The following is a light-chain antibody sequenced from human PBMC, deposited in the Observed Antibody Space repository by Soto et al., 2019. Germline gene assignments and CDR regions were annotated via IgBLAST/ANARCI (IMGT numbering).Light chain of an antibody. J-gene: IGKJ2*01. Sequence: VLTQSPGTLSLSPGERATLSCRAGQSVSSGYLAWYQQKPGQAPRLLIYATYTRATGIPDRFSGSGSGTDFYLTISRLQPEDFAVYYCQQYGPSPLYTFGQGTKLEIK. CDR1: QSVSSGY. CDR3: QQYGPSPLYT. V-gene: IGKV3-20*01. CDR2: ATY.